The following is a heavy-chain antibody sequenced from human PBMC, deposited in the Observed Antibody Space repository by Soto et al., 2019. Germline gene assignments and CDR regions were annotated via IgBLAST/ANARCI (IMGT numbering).Heavy chain of an antibody. Sequence: QVQLVQSGAEVKKPGSSVKVSCKASGGTFSSYAISWVRQAPGQGLEWMGGIIPIFGTANYAQKFQGRVTSTADESXXTXYXXLGSLRSEDTAVYYCERDRSISTRKNYYYYYGMDVWGQGTTVTVSS. CDR3: ERDRSISTRKNYYYYYGMDV. J-gene: IGHJ6*02. D-gene: IGHD2-2*01. V-gene: IGHV1-69*12. CDR2: IIPIFGTA. CDR1: GGTFSSYA.